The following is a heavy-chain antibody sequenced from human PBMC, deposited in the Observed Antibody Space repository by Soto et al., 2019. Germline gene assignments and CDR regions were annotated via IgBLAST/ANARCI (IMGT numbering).Heavy chain of an antibody. V-gene: IGHV3-23*01. D-gene: IGHD3-3*01. J-gene: IGHJ3*02. Sequence: GGSLRLSCAASGFTFSSYAMSWVRQAPGKGLEWVSAISGSGGSTYYADSVKGRFTISRDNSKNTLYLQMNSLRAEDTAVYYCAKEGEPDVNYDLWSGLDAFDIWGQGTMVTVSS. CDR1: GFTFSSYA. CDR2: ISGSGGST. CDR3: AKEGEPDVNYDLWSGLDAFDI.